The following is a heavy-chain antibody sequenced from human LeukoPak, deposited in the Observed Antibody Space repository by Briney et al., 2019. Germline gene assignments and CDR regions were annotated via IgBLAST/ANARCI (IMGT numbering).Heavy chain of an antibody. Sequence: PGRSLRLSCAASGFTFSSYGMHWVRQAPGKGLEWVAVISYDGSNKYYADSVKGRFTISRDNSKNTLYLQMNSLRAEDTAVYYCAKAVFDYIDYWGQGTLVTVSS. CDR1: GFTFSSYG. CDR3: AKAVFDYIDY. V-gene: IGHV3-30*18. CDR2: ISYDGSNK. J-gene: IGHJ4*02.